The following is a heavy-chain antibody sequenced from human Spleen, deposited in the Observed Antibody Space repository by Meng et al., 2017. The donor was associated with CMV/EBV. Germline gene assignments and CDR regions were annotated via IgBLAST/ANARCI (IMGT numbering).Heavy chain of an antibody. D-gene: IGHD6-6*01. CDR3: ARVYSSSDKFFDY. CDR1: GFTFSSYS. Sequence: GGSLRLSCAASGFTFSSYSMNWVRQAPGKGLEWVSSISSSSSYIYYADSVKGRFAISRDNAKNSLYLQMNSLRAEDTAVYYCARVYSSSDKFFDYWGQGTLVTVSS. CDR2: ISSSSSYI. J-gene: IGHJ4*02. V-gene: IGHV3-21*01.